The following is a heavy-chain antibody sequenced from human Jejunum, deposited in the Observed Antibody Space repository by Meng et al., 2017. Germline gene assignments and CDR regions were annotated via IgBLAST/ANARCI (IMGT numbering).Heavy chain of an antibody. D-gene: IGHD4-17*01. V-gene: IGHV3-7*01. CDR2: IKKDGSEK. Sequence: GGSLRLSCAASGFTFSSYWMSWVRQAPGKGLEWVANIKKDGSEKNYVDSVKGRFTVSRDNAKNSMYLQMNSLRAEDTAVYYCARQEFSRDYEFDYCGRGTLVTVSS. CDR1: GFTFSSYW. J-gene: IGHJ4*02. CDR3: ARQEFSRDYEFDY.